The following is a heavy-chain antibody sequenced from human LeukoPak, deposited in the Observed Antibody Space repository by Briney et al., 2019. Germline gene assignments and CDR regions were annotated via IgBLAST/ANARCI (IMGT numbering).Heavy chain of an antibody. Sequence: PGGSLRLSCAASGFTFSSYWMSWVRQAPGKGLEWVSGISASGGSTYYADSVKGRFTISRDNSKNTLYLQMSSLRAEDTAVYYCAKAFTVTRVYDCLDPWGQGTLVTVSS. CDR2: ISASGGST. V-gene: IGHV3-23*01. CDR1: GFTFSSYW. CDR3: AKAFTVTRVYDCLDP. J-gene: IGHJ5*02. D-gene: IGHD4-17*01.